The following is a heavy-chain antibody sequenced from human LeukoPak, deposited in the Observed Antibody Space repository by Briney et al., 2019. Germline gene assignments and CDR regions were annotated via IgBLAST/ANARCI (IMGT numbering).Heavy chain of an antibody. CDR2: IYYSGST. CDR1: GGSISSSSYY. CDR3: ARDPRNYGDYRGWFDP. D-gene: IGHD4-17*01. V-gene: IGHV4-39*07. Sequence: SETLSLTCTVSGGSISSSSYYWGWIRQPPGKGLEWIGSIYYSGSTYYNPSLKSRVTISVDTSKNQFSLRLSPVTAADTAVYYCARDPRNYGDYRGWFDPWGQGTLVTVSS. J-gene: IGHJ5*02.